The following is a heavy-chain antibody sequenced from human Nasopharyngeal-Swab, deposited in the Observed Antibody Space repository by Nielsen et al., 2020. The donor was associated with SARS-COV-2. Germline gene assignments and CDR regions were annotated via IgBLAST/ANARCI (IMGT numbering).Heavy chain of an antibody. V-gene: IGHV4-39*01. CDR2: IYYSGST. J-gene: IGHJ6*02. Sequence: GSLRLSCTVSGGSISSSSYYWGWIRQPPGKGLEWIGSIYYSGSTYYNPSLKSRVTISVDTSKNQFSLKLSSVTAADTAVYYCASPRGWSGYYGYYYYGMDVSGHASTVPVSS. CDR1: GGSISSSSYY. CDR3: ASPRGWSGYYGYYYYGMDV. D-gene: IGHD3-3*01.